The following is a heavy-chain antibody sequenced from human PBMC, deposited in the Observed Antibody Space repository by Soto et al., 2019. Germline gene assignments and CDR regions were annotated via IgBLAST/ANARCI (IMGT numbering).Heavy chain of an antibody. CDR1: GFSFSDYS. CDR2: IDLSGTTA. Sequence: EVQLLESGGDLVQPGGSLRLSCAASGFSFSDYSMNWVRQAPGQGLEWVAFIDLSGTTAYYRDAAKGRFTIFKDKSTNPVHLQMKGLTVEDAAVYYCTKDRVPDGIYSVDYWGQGALVTVSS. V-gene: IGHV3-23*03. D-gene: IGHD2-15*01. CDR3: TKDRVPDGIYSVDY. J-gene: IGHJ4*02.